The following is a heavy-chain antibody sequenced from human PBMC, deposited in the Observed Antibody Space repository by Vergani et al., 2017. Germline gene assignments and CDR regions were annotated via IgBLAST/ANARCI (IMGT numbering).Heavy chain of an antibody. CDR1: GGSFSDYY. V-gene: IGHV4-34*01. CDR3: ASRRAFGGVIAK. Sequence: QVQLQQWGAGLLKPSETLSLTCAVYGGSFSDYYWSWFRQPPGKGLEWIGEINHSGSTNYNPSLKSRVTIAVDTAKNQFSLKLNSVTAADTAVYYCASRRAFGGVIAKWGQGTLVTVSS. CDR2: INHSGST. J-gene: IGHJ4*02. D-gene: IGHD3-16*02.